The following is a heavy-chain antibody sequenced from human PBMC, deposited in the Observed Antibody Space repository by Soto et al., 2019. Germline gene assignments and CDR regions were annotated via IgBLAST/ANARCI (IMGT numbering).Heavy chain of an antibody. D-gene: IGHD3-16*02. CDR2: IIPILGIA. CDR3: ARERQDYIWGSDRYDDY. J-gene: IGHJ4*02. Sequence: QVQLVQSGAEVKKPGSSVKVSCKASGGTFSSYTISWVRQAPGQGLEWMGRIIPILGIANYAQKFQGRVTITADKSTSTAYLELSSLRSEDTAVYYCARERQDYIWGSDRYDDYWGQGTLVTVSS. CDR1: GGTFSSYT. V-gene: IGHV1-69*08.